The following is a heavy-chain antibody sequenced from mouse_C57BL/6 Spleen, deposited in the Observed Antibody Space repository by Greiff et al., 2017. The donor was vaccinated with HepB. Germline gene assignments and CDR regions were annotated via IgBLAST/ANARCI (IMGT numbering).Heavy chain of an antibody. V-gene: IGHV1-76*01. J-gene: IGHJ2*01. Sequence: VQLQQSGAELVRPGASVKLSCKASGYTFTDYYINWVKQRPGQGLEWIARIYPGSGNTYYNEKFKGKATLTAEKSSSTAYMQLSSLTSGDSAVYFCARGLGGADYWGQGTTLTVSS. CDR3: ARGLGGADY. CDR2: IYPGSGNT. CDR1: GYTFTDYY. D-gene: IGHD1-1*02.